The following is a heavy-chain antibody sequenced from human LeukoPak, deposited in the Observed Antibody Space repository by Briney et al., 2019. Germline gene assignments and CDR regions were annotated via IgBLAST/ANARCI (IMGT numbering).Heavy chain of an antibody. V-gene: IGHV3-7*01. CDR2: IKQDGSEK. J-gene: IGHJ4*02. D-gene: IGHD3-3*01. CDR1: GFTFSSYW. Sequence: PGGSLRLSCAASGFTFSSYWMSWVRQAPGKGLEWVANIKQDGSEKYYVDSVKGRFTISRDNAKNLLYLQMNSLRAEDTAVYYCAREGDFWSGPPYYFDYWGQGTLVTVSS. CDR3: AREGDFWSGPPYYFDY.